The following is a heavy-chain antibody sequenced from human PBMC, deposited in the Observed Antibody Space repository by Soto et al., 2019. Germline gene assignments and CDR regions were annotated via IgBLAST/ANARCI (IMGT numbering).Heavy chain of an antibody. D-gene: IGHD6-6*01. CDR3: ARDFTYHSSSSY. CDR1: GFTFSSYS. J-gene: IGHJ4*02. V-gene: IGHV3-48*01. Sequence: GGSLRLSCAASGFTFSSYSMNWVRQAPGKGLEWVSYNSSSSSTIYYADSVKGRFTVSRDNAKNSLYLQMNSLRAEDTAVYYCARDFTYHSSSSYWGQGTLVTVSS. CDR2: NSSSSSTI.